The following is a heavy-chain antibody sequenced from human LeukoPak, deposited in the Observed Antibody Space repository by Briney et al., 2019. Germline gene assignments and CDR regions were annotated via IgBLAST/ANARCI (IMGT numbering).Heavy chain of an antibody. CDR1: GYTFTSYA. CDR2: INTNTGNP. CDR3: ARDPGARIAAAGTSFSWFDP. J-gene: IGHJ5*02. D-gene: IGHD6-13*01. V-gene: IGHV7-4-1*02. Sequence: ASVKVSCKASGYTFTSYAMNWVRQAPGQGLEWMGWINTNTGNPMYAQGFTGRFVFSLDTSVSTAYLQISSLKAEDTAVYYCARDPGARIAAAGTSFSWFDPWGQGTLVTVSS.